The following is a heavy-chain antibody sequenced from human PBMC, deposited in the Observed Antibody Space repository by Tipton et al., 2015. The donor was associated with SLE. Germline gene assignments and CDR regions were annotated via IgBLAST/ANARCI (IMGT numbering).Heavy chain of an antibody. J-gene: IGHJ2*01. D-gene: IGHD4-17*01. CDR2: IRYDGSNK. CDR1: GFTFSSYG. Sequence: QLVQSGGGVVQPGGSLRLSCAASGFTFSSYGMHWVRQAPGKGLEWVAFIRYDGSNKYYADSVKGRFTISRDSSKNTLYLQMNSLRAEDTAVYYCANEGVTTEWYFDLWGRGTLVTVSS. CDR3: ANEGVTTEWYFDL. V-gene: IGHV3-30*02.